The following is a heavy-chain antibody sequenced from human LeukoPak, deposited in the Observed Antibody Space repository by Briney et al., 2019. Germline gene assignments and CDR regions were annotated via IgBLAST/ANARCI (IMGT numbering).Heavy chain of an antibody. CDR3: ASDLAVAGRHNFDY. Sequence: GGSLRLSCAASGFTFHSYAMTWVRQAPGKGLEWVSGISDSGESTNYADSVKGRFTISRDNAKNTLYLHMNSLRAEDTAVYYCASDLAVAGRHNFDYWGQGTLVTVSS. CDR1: GFTFHSYA. D-gene: IGHD6-19*01. J-gene: IGHJ4*02. CDR2: ISDSGEST. V-gene: IGHV3-23*01.